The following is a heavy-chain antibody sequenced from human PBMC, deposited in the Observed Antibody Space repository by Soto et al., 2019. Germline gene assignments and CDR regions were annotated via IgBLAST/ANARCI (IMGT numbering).Heavy chain of an antibody. J-gene: IGHJ3*02. V-gene: IGHV4-31*03. CDR1: GGSISSGGYY. CDR3: ARGRGRWLRSMSFDI. CDR2: IYSSGST. Sequence: QVQLQESGPGLVKPSQTLSLTCTVSGGSISSGGYYWSWIRQHPGKGLEWIGYIYSSGSTYYNPSLKSRVTISVDTSKNQFSLKLSSVTAADTAVYYCARGRGRWLRSMSFDIWGQGTMVTVSS. D-gene: IGHD5-12*01.